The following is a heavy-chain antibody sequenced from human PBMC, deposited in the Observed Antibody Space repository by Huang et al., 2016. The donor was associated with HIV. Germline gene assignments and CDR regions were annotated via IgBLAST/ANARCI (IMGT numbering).Heavy chain of an antibody. CDR2: ISAYNGHT. CDR3: ARDRGAVAGTSPGY. D-gene: IGHD6-19*01. CDR1: GYTFTSSG. V-gene: IGHV1-18*01. Sequence: QVQLVQSGAEVKKPGASVKVSCKASGYTFTSSGISWVRQAPGQGLEWRGWISAYNGHTNDAQKLQGRVTMTTETSTSTAYMELRSLRSDDTAVYYCARDRGAVAGTSPGYWGQGTLVTVSS. J-gene: IGHJ4*02.